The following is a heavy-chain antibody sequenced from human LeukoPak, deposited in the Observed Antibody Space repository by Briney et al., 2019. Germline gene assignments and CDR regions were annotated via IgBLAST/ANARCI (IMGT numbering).Heavy chain of an antibody. Sequence: GGSLRLSCAASGFTVTSNYMSWVRQAPGKGLEWVSILYSDGRTFYADSVKGRFTISRDNSKNTLYLQMNSLRAEDTAVYYCASSYYSGSGSYRYMDYWGQGTLVIVSS. V-gene: IGHV3-53*01. CDR1: GFTVTSNY. CDR2: LYSDGRT. J-gene: IGHJ4*02. CDR3: ASSYYSGSGSYRYMDY. D-gene: IGHD3-10*01.